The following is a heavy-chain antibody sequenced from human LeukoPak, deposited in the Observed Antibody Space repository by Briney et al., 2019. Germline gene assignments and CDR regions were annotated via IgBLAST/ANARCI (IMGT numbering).Heavy chain of an antibody. CDR2: IIPIFGIA. J-gene: IGHJ4*02. CDR3: ARDQEVGATSYFDY. CDR1: GGTFSSYA. D-gene: IGHD1-26*01. Sequence: ASVKVSCKASGGTFSSYAISWVRQAPGQGLEWMGRIIPIFGIANYAQKFQGRVTITADKSTSTAYIELSGLRSEDTAVYYCARDQEVGATSYFDYWGQGTLVTVSS. V-gene: IGHV1-69*04.